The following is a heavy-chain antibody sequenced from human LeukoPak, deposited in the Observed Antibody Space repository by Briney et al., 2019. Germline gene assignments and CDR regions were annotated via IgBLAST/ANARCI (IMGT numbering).Heavy chain of an antibody. V-gene: IGHV4-34*01. Sequence: SETLSLTCAVYGGSFSGYYWSWIRQPPGKGLEWIGEINHSGSTNYNPSLKSRVTISVDTSKNQFSLKLSSVTAADTAVYYCARGRAYYDSSGYDYWGQGTLVTVSS. J-gene: IGHJ4*02. CDR3: ARGRAYYDSSGYDY. CDR1: GGSFSGYY. D-gene: IGHD3-22*01. CDR2: INHSGST.